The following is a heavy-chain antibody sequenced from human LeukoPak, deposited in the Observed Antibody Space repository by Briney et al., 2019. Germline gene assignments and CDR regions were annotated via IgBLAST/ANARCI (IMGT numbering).Heavy chain of an antibody. Sequence: PGGSLRLSCAASGFTVSSNYMSWVRQAPGKGLEWVSVIYSGGSTYYADSVKGRFTISRDNSKNTLYLQMNSLRAEDTAVYYCAKDVDDSSGYFDYWGQGTLVTVSS. V-gene: IGHV3-53*01. CDR3: AKDVDDSSGYFDY. D-gene: IGHD3-22*01. J-gene: IGHJ4*02. CDR1: GFTVSSNY. CDR2: IYSGGST.